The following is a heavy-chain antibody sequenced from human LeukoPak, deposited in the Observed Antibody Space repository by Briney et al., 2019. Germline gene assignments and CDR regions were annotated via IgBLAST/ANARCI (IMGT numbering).Heavy chain of an antibody. CDR1: GFTFSTYA. V-gene: IGHV3-23*01. CDR2: ISGSGGST. J-gene: IGHJ4*02. CDR3: ARLSGYSDY. Sequence: PGGSPKLSCAASGFTFSTYAMSWVRQAPGKGLEWVSVISGSGGSTYYADSVKGRFTISRDNSKNTLYLQMNSLRAEDTAVYYCARLSGYSDYWGQGTLVTVSS. D-gene: IGHD3-22*01.